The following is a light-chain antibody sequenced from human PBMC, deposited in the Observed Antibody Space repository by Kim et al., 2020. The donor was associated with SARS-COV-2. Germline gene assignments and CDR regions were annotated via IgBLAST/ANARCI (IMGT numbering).Light chain of an antibody. V-gene: IGLV1-44*01. Sequence: QRVTISCSGSSSNIGSTAVSWFQQLPGTAPKLLIYDNNQRPSGVPDRFSGSKSGTSASLAISGLHSEDEADYYCAAWDDSLNAYVFGTGTKVTVL. CDR3: AAWDDSLNAYV. CDR1: SSNIGSTA. J-gene: IGLJ1*01. CDR2: DNN.